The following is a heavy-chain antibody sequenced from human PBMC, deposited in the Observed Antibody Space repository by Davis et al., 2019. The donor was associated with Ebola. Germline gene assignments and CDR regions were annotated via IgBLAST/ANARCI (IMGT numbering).Heavy chain of an antibody. V-gene: IGHV3-23*01. CDR1: GLKSIDSG. Sequence: DSGLKSIDSGMHCVRQAPGKGLEWVSGVSGTTGRTDYADSVKGRFTISRDNSKNTLYLQMNSLRVEDTAVYYCAKDLKGGFSYGYPFDYWGQGTLVTVSS. CDR2: VSGTTGRT. J-gene: IGHJ4*02. CDR3: AKDLKGGFSYGYPFDY. D-gene: IGHD5-18*01.